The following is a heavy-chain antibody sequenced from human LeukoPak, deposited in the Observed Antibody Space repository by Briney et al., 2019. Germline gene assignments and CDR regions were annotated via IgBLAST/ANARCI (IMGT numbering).Heavy chain of an antibody. Sequence: SETLSLTCTVSGGSISSYYWSWIRQPPGKGLEWIGYIYYSGSTNYNPSLKSRVTISVDTSKNQFSLKLSSVTAADTAMYYCARLLGSFYDFWSGDFDYWGQGTLVTVSS. D-gene: IGHD3-3*01. CDR3: ARLLGSFYDFWSGDFDY. CDR2: IYYSGST. V-gene: IGHV4-59*01. J-gene: IGHJ4*02. CDR1: GGSISSYY.